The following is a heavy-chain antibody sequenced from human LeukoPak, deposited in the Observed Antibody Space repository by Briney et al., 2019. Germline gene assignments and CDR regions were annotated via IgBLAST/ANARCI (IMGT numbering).Heavy chain of an antibody. CDR3: AKDRLLDSSGYFDY. J-gene: IGHJ4*02. Sequence: GGSLRLSCAASGFTFRSYAMSWVRQAPGKGLEWVSAISGSGGGTYYADSVKGRFTISRDNSKNTLYLQMNSLRAEDTAVYFCAKDRLLDSSGYFDYWGQGTLVTVSS. D-gene: IGHD3-22*01. CDR2: ISGSGGGT. CDR1: GFTFRSYA. V-gene: IGHV3-23*01.